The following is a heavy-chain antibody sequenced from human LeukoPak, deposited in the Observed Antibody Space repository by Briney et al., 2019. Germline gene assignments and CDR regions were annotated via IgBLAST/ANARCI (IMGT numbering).Heavy chain of an antibody. J-gene: IGHJ3*02. CDR3: ARRVVEYYYESSGYYQDDAFDI. D-gene: IGHD3-22*01. V-gene: IGHV5-51*01. CDR2: IYPGDSDT. CDR1: GYSFTSYR. Sequence: GESLKISCKGSGYSFTSYRIGWVRQMPGKGLEWMGSIYPGDSDTRYSASFQCQVTISADKSISTAYLQWSILKASDTAMYYCARRVVEYYYESSGYYQDDAFDIWGQGTMVTVSS.